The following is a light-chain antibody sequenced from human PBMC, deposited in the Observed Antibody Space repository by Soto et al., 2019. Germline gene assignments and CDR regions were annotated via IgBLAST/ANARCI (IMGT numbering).Light chain of an antibody. Sequence: DIQMTQSPSSLSASVGDRVTITCRASQSIRSYLNWYQQKPGKAPKLLIYAASSLQSGVPSRFSGSGSGTDFTLTISSLQPEDFATYFCQQSYSTPPTCGQGTKVEIK. CDR3: QQSYSTPPT. J-gene: IGKJ1*01. CDR2: AAS. V-gene: IGKV1-39*01. CDR1: QSIRSY.